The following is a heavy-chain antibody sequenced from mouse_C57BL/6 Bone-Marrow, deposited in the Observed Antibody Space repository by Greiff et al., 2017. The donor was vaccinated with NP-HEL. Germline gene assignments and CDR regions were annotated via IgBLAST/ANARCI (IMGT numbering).Heavy chain of an antibody. CDR3: TTWATTVVATRYFDV. Sequence: VQLKQSGAELVRPGASVQLSCTASGFNIKDDYMHWVKQRPEQGLEWIGWIDPENGDTEYASKFQGKATITADTSSNTAYLQLSSRTSEDTAVYYCTTWATTVVATRYFDVWGTGTTVTVSS. D-gene: IGHD1-1*01. V-gene: IGHV14-4*01. J-gene: IGHJ1*03. CDR2: IDPENGDT. CDR1: GFNIKDDY.